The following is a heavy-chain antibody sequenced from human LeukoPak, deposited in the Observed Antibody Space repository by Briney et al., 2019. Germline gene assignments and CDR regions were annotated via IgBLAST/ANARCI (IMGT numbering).Heavy chain of an antibody. V-gene: IGHV3-23*01. Sequence: GGSLRLSCAASGFTFSSYAMRWVRQAPGKGLEWVSAISGSGGTTYYADSMKGRFTISRDNSKNTLYLQMNSLRAEDTAVYYCAKALLIVLVTRPDYWGQGTLVTVSS. CDR2: ISGSGGTT. J-gene: IGHJ4*02. CDR1: GFTFSSYA. CDR3: AKALLIVLVTRPDY. D-gene: IGHD3-22*01.